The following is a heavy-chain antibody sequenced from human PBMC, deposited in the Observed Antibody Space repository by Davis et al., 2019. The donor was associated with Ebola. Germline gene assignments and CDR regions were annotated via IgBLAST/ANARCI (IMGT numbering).Heavy chain of an antibody. J-gene: IGHJ2*01. Sequence: PGGSLRLSCAVSGFSFDYYAIHWVRQAPGKGLEWVAVISYDGRNKNYADSVKGRFTISKDNSKNTVYLQMNSLRPEDTAVYSCAKDNTPMGEEYWYLDLWGRGTLVTVSS. V-gene: IGHV3-30*04. CDR1: GFSFDYYA. CDR2: ISYDGRNK. CDR3: AKDNTPMGEEYWYLDL. D-gene: IGHD5-18*01.